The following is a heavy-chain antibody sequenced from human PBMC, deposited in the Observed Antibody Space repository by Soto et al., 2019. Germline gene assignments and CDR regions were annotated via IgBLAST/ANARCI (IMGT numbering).Heavy chain of an antibody. Sequence: EVQLVESGGGLVQPGESLRLSCAASGFTFSDYWIHWVRQASGKGLVWVSRIKFDGSSANYADSVKGRFTISRDNAKDTVYLQMNSLGAEDTAVYYCARGVRGHYGFDVWGQGTMVTVSS. CDR2: IKFDGSSA. V-gene: IGHV3-74*01. CDR3: ARGVRGHYGFDV. J-gene: IGHJ3*01. D-gene: IGHD3-10*01. CDR1: GFTFSDYW.